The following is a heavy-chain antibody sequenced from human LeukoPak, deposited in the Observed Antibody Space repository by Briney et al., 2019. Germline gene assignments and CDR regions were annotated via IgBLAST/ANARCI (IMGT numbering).Heavy chain of an antibody. CDR3: ARDPGAVGDDIFDH. V-gene: IGHV3-33*01. Sequence: PGRSLRLSCAASGFTFSNYGMHWVRQAPGKGLEWVAVIWYDGSNKYYGDSVKGRFTISRDNSKNTLYLQMSSLRAEDTAVYYCARDPGAVGDDIFDHWGQGTLVTVSS. J-gene: IGHJ4*02. D-gene: IGHD2-21*01. CDR1: GFTFSNYG. CDR2: IWYDGSNK.